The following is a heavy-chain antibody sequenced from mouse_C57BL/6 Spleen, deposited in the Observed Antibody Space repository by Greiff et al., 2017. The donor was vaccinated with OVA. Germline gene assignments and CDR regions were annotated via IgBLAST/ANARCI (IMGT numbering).Heavy chain of an antibody. Sequence: QVQLQQPGTELVKPGASVKLSCKASGYTFTSYWMHWVKQRPGQGLEWIGNINPSNGGTNYNEKFKSKATLTVDKSSSTAYMQLSSLTSEDSAVYDCARGIYYDYWYFDVWGTGTTVTVSS. D-gene: IGHD2-4*01. J-gene: IGHJ1*03. CDR3: ARGIYYDYWYFDV. CDR2: INPSNGGT. V-gene: IGHV1-53*01. CDR1: GYTFTSYW.